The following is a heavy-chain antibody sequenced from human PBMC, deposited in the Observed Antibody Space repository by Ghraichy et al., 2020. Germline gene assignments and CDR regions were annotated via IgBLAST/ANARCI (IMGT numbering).Heavy chain of an antibody. CDR3: ARGGHTVTPTGYYYYYMDV. D-gene: IGHD4-17*01. V-gene: IGHV3-48*02. Sequence: GGSLRLSCAASGFTFSSYSMNWVRQAPGKGLEWVSYISSSSSTIYYADSVKGRFTISRDNAKNSLYLQMNSLRDEDTAVYYRARGGHTVTPTGYYYYYMDVWGKGTTVTVSS. J-gene: IGHJ6*03. CDR1: GFTFSSYS. CDR2: ISSSSSTI.